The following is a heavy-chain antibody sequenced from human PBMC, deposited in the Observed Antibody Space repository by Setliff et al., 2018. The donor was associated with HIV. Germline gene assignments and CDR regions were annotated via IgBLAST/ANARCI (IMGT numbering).Heavy chain of an antibody. CDR3: ARDRGRYGDYRDFDY. Sequence: VASVKVSCKASGYAFTGYYLHWVRQAPGQGLEWMGWINPSDVGAKYAHNFEGRVTMTRDTSISTFYMEVTRLTSDDTAVYYCARDRGRYGDYRDFDYWGQGALVTVSS. D-gene: IGHD4-17*01. CDR2: INPSDVGA. CDR1: GYAFTGYY. J-gene: IGHJ4*02. V-gene: IGHV1-2*02.